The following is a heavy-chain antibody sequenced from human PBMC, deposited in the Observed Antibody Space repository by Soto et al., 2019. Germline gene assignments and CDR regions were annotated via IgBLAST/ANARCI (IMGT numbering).Heavy chain of an antibody. CDR1: GFTFSSYG. D-gene: IGHD3-10*01. CDR2: ISYDGSNK. CDR3: AKDVDYGSGSDGMDV. Sequence: TGGSLRLSCAASGFTFSSYGMHWVRQAPGKGLEWVAVISYDGSNKYYADSVKGRFTISRDNSKNTLYLQMNSLRAEDTAVYYCAKDVDYGSGSDGMDVWGQGTTVTVSS. J-gene: IGHJ6*02. V-gene: IGHV3-30*18.